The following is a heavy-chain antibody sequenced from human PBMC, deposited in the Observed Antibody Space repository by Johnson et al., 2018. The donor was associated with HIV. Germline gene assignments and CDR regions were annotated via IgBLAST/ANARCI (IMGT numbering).Heavy chain of an antibody. CDR1: GFTFDDYA. V-gene: IGHV3-9*01. CDR2: ISWYSGSI. J-gene: IGHJ3*02. CDR3: ARGGHCGGDCAGAKQALDI. Sequence: EVQLVESGGGWVQPGRSLRVSCAASGFTFDDYAMHWVRQAPGKGLEWVSGISWYSGSIGYAVSVKGRFTISSDNSKNTVLLQMNSLRVEDTAVYYCARGGHCGGDCAGAKQALDIWGQGTRVTVSS. D-gene: IGHD2-21*01.